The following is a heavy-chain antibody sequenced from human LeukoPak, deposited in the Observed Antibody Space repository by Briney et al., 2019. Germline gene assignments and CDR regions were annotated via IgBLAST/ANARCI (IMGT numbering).Heavy chain of an antibody. CDR2: ISGGGDIT. D-gene: IGHD2-21*02. V-gene: IGHV3-23*01. CDR3: VREDTPATANY. CDR1: GFNFANHA. Sequence: GGSPRLSCAASGFNFANHAMSWVRQTAGKGLEWVSAISGGGDITYYADSVKGRFTISRDNSKDTLFLQMHSLRPGDTAVYYCVREDTPATANYWGQGTLVTISS. J-gene: IGHJ4*02.